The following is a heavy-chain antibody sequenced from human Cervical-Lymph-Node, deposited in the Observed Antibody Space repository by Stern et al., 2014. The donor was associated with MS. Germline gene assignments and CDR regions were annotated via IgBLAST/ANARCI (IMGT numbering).Heavy chain of an antibody. CDR3: ARERKVERSSRLLVSFDV. D-gene: IGHD1-1*01. CDR2: INSSGGT. CDR1: GASFSDNY. V-gene: IGHV4-34*01. J-gene: IGHJ3*01. Sequence: QVQLQQWGAGLLRPSETLSLTCAVQGASFSDNYWSWIRQTPGKGLEWIGEINSSGGTNYNPSLMSRAALAVAPSRNQFSLKLSSLTAADTAMYYCARERKVERSSRLLVSFDVWGQGTLVTVSS.